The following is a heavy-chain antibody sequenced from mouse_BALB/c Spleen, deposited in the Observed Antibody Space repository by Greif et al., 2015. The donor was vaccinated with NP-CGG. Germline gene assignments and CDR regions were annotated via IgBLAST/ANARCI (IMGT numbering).Heavy chain of an antibody. CDR2: INPYNGDT. CDR3: GTRGEDYDYYFDY. Sequence: EVQLQQSGPELVKPGASVKISCKASGYSFTGYFMNRVKQSHGKSLEWIGRINPYNGDTFYNQKFKGKATLTVDKSSSTAHMELLSLTSEDSAVHYCGTRGEDYDYYFDYWGQGTTLTVSS. V-gene: IGHV1-37*01. J-gene: IGHJ2*01. CDR1: GYSFTGYF. D-gene: IGHD2-4*01.